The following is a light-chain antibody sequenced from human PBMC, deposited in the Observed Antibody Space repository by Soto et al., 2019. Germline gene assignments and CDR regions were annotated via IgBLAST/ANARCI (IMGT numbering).Light chain of an antibody. CDR3: QQYNNGWT. CDR1: QSVSST. CDR2: GAS. V-gene: IGKV3-15*01. J-gene: IGKJ1*01. Sequence: EIVMTQSPATLSVSPGERATLSCRASQSVSSTLAWYQQKPGQAPRLLIYGASTRATGIPARFSGSWSGTEFTLTISSLQSEDFADYYCQQYNNGWTFGQGTKVEIK.